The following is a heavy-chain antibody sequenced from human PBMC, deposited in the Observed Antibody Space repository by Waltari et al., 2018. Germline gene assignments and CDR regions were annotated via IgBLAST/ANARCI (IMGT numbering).Heavy chain of an antibody. CDR2: INPSGGST. D-gene: IGHD1-26*01. CDR3: ARVGRRVGTFDY. CDR1: GYPFTSYY. Sequence: QVQLVQSGAEVKKPGASVKVSCKASGYPFTSYYMHWVRQAPGQGLEWMGIINPSGGSTSYAQKFQGRVTMTRDTSTSTVYMELSSLRSEDTAVYYCARVGRRVGTFDYWGQGTLVTVSS. V-gene: IGHV1-46*01. J-gene: IGHJ4*02.